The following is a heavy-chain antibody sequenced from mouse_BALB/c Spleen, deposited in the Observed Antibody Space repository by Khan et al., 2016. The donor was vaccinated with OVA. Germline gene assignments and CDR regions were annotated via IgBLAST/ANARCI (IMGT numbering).Heavy chain of an antibody. D-gene: IGHD1-1*01. J-gene: IGHJ3*01. Sequence: VQLQQSGTVLARPGASVKMSCKASGYIFTSYWMHWVKQRPGQGLEWIGAIYPGNIDTGYNQKFKGKAKLTAVTSDSTAYMELSSLTNEDSAVYCGTRAGYGAFAFWGQGTLVTVSA. CDR3: TRAGYGAFAF. CDR2: IYPGNIDT. V-gene: IGHV1-5*01. CDR1: GYIFTSYW.